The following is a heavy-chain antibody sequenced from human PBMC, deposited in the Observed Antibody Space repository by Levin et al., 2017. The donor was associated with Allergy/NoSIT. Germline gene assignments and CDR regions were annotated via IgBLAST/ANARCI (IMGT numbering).Heavy chain of an antibody. CDR2: INHSGST. CDR3: ARDQGRGT. Sequence: SETLSLTCAVYGGSFSGYYWSWIRQPPGKGLEWIGEINHSGSTNYNPSLKSRVTISVDTSKNQFSLKLSSVTAADTAVYYCARDQGRGTWGKGTTVTVSS. D-gene: IGHD3-10*01. J-gene: IGHJ6*04. V-gene: IGHV4-34*01. CDR1: GGSFSGYY.